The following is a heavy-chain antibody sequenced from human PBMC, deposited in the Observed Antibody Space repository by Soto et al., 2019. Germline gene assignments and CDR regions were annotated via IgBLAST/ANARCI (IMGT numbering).Heavy chain of an antibody. CDR1: GYTFTSYG. V-gene: IGHV1-18*01. J-gene: IGHJ6*02. Sequence: ASVKVSCKASGYTFTSYGISWVRQAPGQGLEWMGWISAYNGNTNYAQKLQGRVTMTTDTSTSTAYMELRSLRSDDTAVYYCAREGMYSSSSPYYYYGMDVWGQGTTVTVSS. CDR2: ISAYNGNT. D-gene: IGHD6-6*01. CDR3: AREGMYSSSSPYYYYGMDV.